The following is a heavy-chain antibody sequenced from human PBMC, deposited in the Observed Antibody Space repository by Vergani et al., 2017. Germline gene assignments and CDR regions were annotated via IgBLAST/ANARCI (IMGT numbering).Heavy chain of an antibody. J-gene: IGHJ4*02. CDR3: SRSYYDFWSGSVDY. D-gene: IGHD3-3*01. CDR2: IYWNDDK. V-gene: IGHV2-5*01. CDR1: GFSLSTSGVG. Sequence: QITLKESGPTLVKPTQTLTLTCTFSGFSLSTSGVGVGWIRQPPGKALEWLALIYWNDDKSYSPSLKSRLTITKDTSKNQVVLTMTNMDPVDTATYSCSRSYYDFWSGSVDYWGQGTLVTVSS.